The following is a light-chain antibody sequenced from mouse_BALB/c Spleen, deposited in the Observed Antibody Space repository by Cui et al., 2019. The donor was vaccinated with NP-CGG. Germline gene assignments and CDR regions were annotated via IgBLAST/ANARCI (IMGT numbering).Light chain of an antibody. J-gene: IGLJ1*01. Sequence: QPVLTQESAPTTSPGETVTLTCRSSTGAVTTSNYANWVQEKPDHLFTGLIGGTNNRAPGVPARFSGSLIGDKAALTITGAQTEDEAIYFCALWYSNHWVFGGGTKLTVL. CDR3: ALWYSNHWV. V-gene: IGLV1*01. CDR1: TGAVTTSNY. CDR2: GTN.